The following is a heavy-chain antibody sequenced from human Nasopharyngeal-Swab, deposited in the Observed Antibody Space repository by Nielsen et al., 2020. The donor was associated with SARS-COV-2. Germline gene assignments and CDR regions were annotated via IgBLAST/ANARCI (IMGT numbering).Heavy chain of an antibody. Sequence: GESLKISCAASGFTFSDSAIHWVRQAPGKGLEWVSVIYYDGTTYYADSVKGRFTISRDNSRNTLYLQMTSLRVEDTALYYCTRDSRDCDADVCYWGGADYWGQGTLVTVSS. J-gene: IGHJ4*02. D-gene: IGHD2-15*01. CDR1: GFTFSDSA. CDR3: TRDSRDCDADVCYWGGADY. CDR2: IYYDGTT. V-gene: IGHV3-53*01.